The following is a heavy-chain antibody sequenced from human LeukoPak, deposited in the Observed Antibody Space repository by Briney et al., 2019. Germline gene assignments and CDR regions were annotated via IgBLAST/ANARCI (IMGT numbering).Heavy chain of an antibody. CDR3: ARELCSTTTCYFDY. V-gene: IGHV4-59*01. CDR1: GGSISSYY. D-gene: IGHD2-2*01. CDR2: IYYTGST. Sequence: SETLSLTCSVSGGSISSYYWSWIRQPPGKGLEWIGYIYYTGSTNHNPSLKSRVTISLDTSKNQFSLKLNSVTAADTAVYYCARELCSTTTCYFDYWGQGTLVTVSS. J-gene: IGHJ4*02.